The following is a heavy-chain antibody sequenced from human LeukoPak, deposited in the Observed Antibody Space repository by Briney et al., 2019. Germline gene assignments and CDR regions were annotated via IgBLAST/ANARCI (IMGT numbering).Heavy chain of an antibody. V-gene: IGHV3-7*01. CDR1: GLTFSSYS. Sequence: TGGSLRLSCAVSGLTFSSYSMSWVRQAPGRGLEWVANIHKDGSEKNYVDSVKGRFTISRDIAKNPLYLQMDRLRAEDTAVYYCARDCDYYESNTYYDAFDIWGQGTKVTVSS. J-gene: IGHJ3*02. CDR3: ARDCDYYESNTYYDAFDI. CDR2: IHKDGSEK. D-gene: IGHD3-22*01.